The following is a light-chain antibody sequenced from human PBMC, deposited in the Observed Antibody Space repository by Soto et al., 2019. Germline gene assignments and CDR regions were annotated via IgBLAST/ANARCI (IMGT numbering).Light chain of an antibody. V-gene: IGLV1-40*01. J-gene: IGLJ2*01. CDR3: QSYDSGPL. CDR2: GNS. Sequence: QLVLTQPPSVSGAPGQRVTISCTGSSSNIGAGYDVHWYQQLPGTAPKLLIYGNSNRPSGVPDRFSASKSGTSASLAITGLQAEDEADYYCQSYDSGPLFGGGTQLTVL. CDR1: SSNIGAGYD.